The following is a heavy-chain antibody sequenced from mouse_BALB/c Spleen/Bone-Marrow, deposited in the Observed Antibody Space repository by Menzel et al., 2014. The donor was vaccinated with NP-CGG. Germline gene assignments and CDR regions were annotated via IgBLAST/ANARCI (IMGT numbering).Heavy chain of an antibody. D-gene: IGHD2-3*01. CDR2: IYPVNVHA. J-gene: IGHJ4*01. Sequence: ESGPELVKPGASVRISCKASGYTFTNYYIHWVKQRPGQGPEWIGWIYPVNVHANFNEKFRGKATLTADKSSSTAYMQLSSLTSEDSAVYFCARWLLPYYAMDYWGQGTSVTVSS. V-gene: IGHV1S56*01. CDR3: ARWLLPYYAMDY. CDR1: GYTFTNYY.